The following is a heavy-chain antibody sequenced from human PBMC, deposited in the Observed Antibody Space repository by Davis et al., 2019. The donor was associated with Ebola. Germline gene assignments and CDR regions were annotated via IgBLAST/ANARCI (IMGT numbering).Heavy chain of an antibody. CDR1: GDSIYDYYY. CDR3: ARGAKGLFGSVLEMFDY. V-gene: IGHV4-59*01. Sequence: PSETLSLTCAVSGDSIYDYYYWSWVRQPPGKGLEWLGFVFPSGNTNYNPSLKSRVSMSIDTSKSQFSLRLNSLIAADTAVYFCARGAKGLFGSVLEMFDYWGHGSLVTVSS. D-gene: IGHD5-24*01. J-gene: IGHJ4*01. CDR2: VFPSGNT.